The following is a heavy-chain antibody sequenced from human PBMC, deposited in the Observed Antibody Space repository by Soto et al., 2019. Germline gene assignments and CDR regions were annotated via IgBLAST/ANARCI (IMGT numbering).Heavy chain of an antibody. V-gene: IGHV3-43*01. CDR1: GFTFDDYT. Sequence: PGGSLRLSCAASGFTFDDYTMHWVRQAPGKGLEWVSLISWDGGSTYYADSVKGRFTISRDNSKNSLYLQMNSLRTEDTALYYCAKDIRLNGDRNYSYGMDVWGQGTTVTVSS. J-gene: IGHJ6*02. D-gene: IGHD7-27*01. CDR3: AKDIRLNGDRNYSYGMDV. CDR2: ISWDGGST.